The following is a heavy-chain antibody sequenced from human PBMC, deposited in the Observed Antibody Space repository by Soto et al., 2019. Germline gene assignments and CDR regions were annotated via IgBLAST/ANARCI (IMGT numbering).Heavy chain of an antibody. V-gene: IGHV4-34*01. Sequence: SETLSLTCAVYGGSFSGYYWSWIRQPPGKGLEWIGEINHRGSTNYNPSLKSRVTVSVDTSKNQFSLKLSSVTAADTAVYYCARAGVVAGTSYYYYYMDVWGKGTTVT. J-gene: IGHJ6*03. D-gene: IGHD6-19*01. CDR3: ARAGVVAGTSYYYYYMDV. CDR1: GGSFSGYY. CDR2: INHRGST.